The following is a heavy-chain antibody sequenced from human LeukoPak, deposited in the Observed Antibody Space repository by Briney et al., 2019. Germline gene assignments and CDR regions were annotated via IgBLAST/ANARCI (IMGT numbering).Heavy chain of an antibody. D-gene: IGHD7-27*01. J-gene: IGHJ4*02. Sequence: PSETLSLTCTVSGGSVSNYYWSRIRQSPGKGLEWIGYIYYTETSYNPSLKSRVTISADTSKNQFSLKLYSVTAADTAVYYCATRKLGNDYWGQGTLVTVSS. V-gene: IGHV4-59*02. CDR3: ATRKLGNDY. CDR1: GGSVSNYY. CDR2: IYYTET.